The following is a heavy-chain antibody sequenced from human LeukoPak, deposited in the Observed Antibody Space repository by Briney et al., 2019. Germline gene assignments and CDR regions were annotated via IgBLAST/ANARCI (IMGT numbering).Heavy chain of an antibody. CDR1: GFTLSSYE. CDR2: IEYSGGSA. CDR3: AKDLSGSSIERGYMDV. V-gene: IGHV3-23*01. J-gene: IGHJ6*03. D-gene: IGHD1-26*01. Sequence: GGSLRLSCIVSGFTLSSYEMSWIRQAPGKGLEWVASIEYSGGSAYYADSVKGRFTISRDNSKNTLYLQMNSLRAEDTAVYYCAKDLSGSSIERGYMDVWGKGTTVTVSS.